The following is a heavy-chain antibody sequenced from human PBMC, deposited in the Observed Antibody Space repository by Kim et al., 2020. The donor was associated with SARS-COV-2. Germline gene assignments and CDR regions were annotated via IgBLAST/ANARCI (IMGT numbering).Heavy chain of an antibody. CDR1: GFTFSSYG. CDR2: IWYDGSNK. Sequence: GGSLRLSCAASGFTFSSYGMHWVRQAPGKGLEWVAVIWYDGSNKYYADSVKGRFTISRDNSKNTLYLQMNSLRAEDTAVYYCAKEGHLTYDILTGYYPASTGVDYYGMDVWGQGTTVTVSS. J-gene: IGHJ6*02. D-gene: IGHD3-9*01. V-gene: IGHV3-33*06. CDR3: AKEGHLTYDILTGYYPASTGVDYYGMDV.